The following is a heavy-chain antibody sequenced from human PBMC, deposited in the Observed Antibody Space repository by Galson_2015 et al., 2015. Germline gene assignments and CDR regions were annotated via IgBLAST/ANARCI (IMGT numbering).Heavy chain of an antibody. CDR2: ISSSSSTI. V-gene: IGHV3-48*02. CDR3: AREGRQGQQLDDYYYYGMDV. CDR1: GFTFSSYS. D-gene: IGHD6-13*01. J-gene: IGHJ6*02. Sequence: SLRLSCAASGFTFSSYSMNWVRQAPGKGLEWVSYISSSSSTIYYADSVKGRFTISRDNAKNSLYLQMNSLRDEDTAVYYCAREGRQGQQLDDYYYYGMDVWGQGTTVTVSS.